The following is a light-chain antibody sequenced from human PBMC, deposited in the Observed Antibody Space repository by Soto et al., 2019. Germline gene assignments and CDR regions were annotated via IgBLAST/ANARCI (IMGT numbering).Light chain of an antibody. Sequence: DIQLNHSTYSLSASVGYRVTTTCRSSQVIITYLNWYQQKPGKAPKVLIYAASSLQSGVPSRFSGSGSETDFTLTISSLQPEDFATYYCHQYNPYSPWTFGQGTKV. CDR3: HQYNPYSPWT. CDR1: QVIITY. V-gene: IGKV1-39*01. CDR2: AAS. J-gene: IGKJ1*01.